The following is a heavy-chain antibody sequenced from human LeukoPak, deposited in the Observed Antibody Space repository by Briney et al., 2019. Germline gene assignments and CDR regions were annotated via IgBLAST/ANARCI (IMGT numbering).Heavy chain of an antibody. D-gene: IGHD2-21*02. V-gene: IGHV3-48*01. Sequence: GGSLRLSCAASGFPFSSFSMGWVRQAPGKGLEWVSYISSTSSTINYADSVKGRFTISRDNAKNSLYLQMNSLRAEDTAVYYCASGVVVTATMSIDYWGQGTLVTVSS. J-gene: IGHJ4*02. CDR2: ISSTSSTI. CDR3: ASGVVVTATMSIDY. CDR1: GFPFSSFS.